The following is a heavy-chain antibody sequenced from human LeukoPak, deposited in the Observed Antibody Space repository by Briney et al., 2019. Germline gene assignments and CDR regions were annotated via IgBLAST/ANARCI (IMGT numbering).Heavy chain of an antibody. Sequence: GGSLRLSCAASGFTFSSYSMNWVRQAPGKGLEWVSSISSSSSYIYYADSVKGRFTISRDNAKNSLYLQMSSLRAEDTAVYYCARDYVARPPYYYYMDVWGKGTTVTVSS. V-gene: IGHV3-21*01. D-gene: IGHD6-6*01. CDR2: ISSSSSYI. J-gene: IGHJ6*03. CDR1: GFTFSSYS. CDR3: ARDYVARPPYYYYMDV.